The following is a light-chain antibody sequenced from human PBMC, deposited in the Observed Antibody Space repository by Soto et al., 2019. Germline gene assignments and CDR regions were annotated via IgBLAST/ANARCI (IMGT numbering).Light chain of an antibody. V-gene: IGKV3-20*01. CDR2: GTS. CDR1: QSVSSNC. Sequence: EIVLTQSPGTLSLSPGERATLSCRATQSVSSNCLAWYQQKPGQAPRLLIYGTSIRATGIPDRFSGSGSATDFALTISRLEPEDFAVYYCQQYGSSPPTTFGQGTRLEFK. J-gene: IGKJ5*01. CDR3: QQYGSSPPTT.